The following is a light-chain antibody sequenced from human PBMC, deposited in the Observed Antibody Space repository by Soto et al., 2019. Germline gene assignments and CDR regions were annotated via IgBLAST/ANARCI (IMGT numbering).Light chain of an antibody. CDR1: QSVSNN. V-gene: IGKV3-15*01. Sequence: EIVLTQSPGTLSLSPGARAPLPCRASQSVSNNYLAWSQQKPGQAPRLLIYGASTRATGIPARFSGSGSGTEFTLTISSLQSEDFAVYYCQQYNNWPRTFGQGTKVDI. J-gene: IGKJ1*01. CDR3: QQYNNWPRT. CDR2: GAS.